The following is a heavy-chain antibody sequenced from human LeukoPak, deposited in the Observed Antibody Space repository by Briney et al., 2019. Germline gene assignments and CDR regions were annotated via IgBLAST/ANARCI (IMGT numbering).Heavy chain of an antibody. V-gene: IGHV1-2*02. CDR2: INPKSGGT. D-gene: IGHD5-24*01. CDR1: GYTFTDYY. J-gene: IGHJ1*01. CDR3: ARDLRAWLQYFGSFS. Sequence: ASVKVSCKASGYTFTDYYMHWVRQAPGQGLEWMGWINPKSGGTKYAQNFQGRVTMTTDTSISTAYLELTGLRSDDTAVYYCARDLRAWLQYFGSFSWGQXTLXTVSS.